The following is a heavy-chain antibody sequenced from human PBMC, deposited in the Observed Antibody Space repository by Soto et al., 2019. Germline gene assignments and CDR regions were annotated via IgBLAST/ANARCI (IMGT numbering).Heavy chain of an antibody. Sequence: QVQLQESGPGLVKPSQTLSLTCTVSGGSISSGGYYWSWIRQHPGKGLEWIGYIYYSGSTYYNPSLRSRITISVDTSRNQFSLKLSSVTAADTAVYYCARDDQHLLWGLDVWGQGTTVTVSS. J-gene: IGHJ6*02. CDR1: GGSISSGGYY. CDR3: ARDDQHLLWGLDV. V-gene: IGHV4-31*03. CDR2: IYYSGST. D-gene: IGHD2-21*01.